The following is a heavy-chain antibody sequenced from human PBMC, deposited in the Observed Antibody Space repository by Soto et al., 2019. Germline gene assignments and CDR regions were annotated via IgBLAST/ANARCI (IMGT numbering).Heavy chain of an antibody. D-gene: IGHD1-26*01. CDR2: IDGSGSDT. J-gene: IGHJ4*01. V-gene: IGHV3-23*01. CDR1: GFTFNNYA. Sequence: EVQLLESGGGLVQAGGSLRLSCAASGFTFNNYAMGWVRQAPGKGLEWVSSIDGSGSDTYYADSVKGRFTMSRDKSKNTLYLQMNSLRAEDTAVYYCARRLLGATVTYFDYWGQGTLVIVSS. CDR3: ARRLLGATVTYFDY.